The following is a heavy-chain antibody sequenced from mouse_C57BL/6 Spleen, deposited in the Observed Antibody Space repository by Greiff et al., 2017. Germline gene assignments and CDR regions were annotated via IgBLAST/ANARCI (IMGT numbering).Heavy chain of an antibody. V-gene: IGHV3-6*01. CDR3: ARGGGVYGGYFAY. Sequence: EVKLMESGPGLVKPSQSLSLTCSVTGYSITSGYFWNWIRQYPGNKLAGMGYISYDGSNNYNPYLKNRISITRDTSKNTFYLKLNSVTTEDTATYYCARGGGVYGGYFAYWGQGTLVTVSA. CDR2: ISYDGSN. J-gene: IGHJ3*01. CDR1: GYSITSGYF. D-gene: IGHD2-3*01.